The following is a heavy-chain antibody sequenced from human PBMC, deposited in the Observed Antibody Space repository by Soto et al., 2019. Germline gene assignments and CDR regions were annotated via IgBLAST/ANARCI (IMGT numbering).Heavy chain of an antibody. CDR3: ARDRDYVFDY. CDR1: GFIFNSYS. J-gene: IGHJ4*02. CDR2: ISTTGTTT. V-gene: IGHV3-48*01. Sequence: GGSLRLSCEASGFIFNSYSMNWVRQAPGKGLEWVSYISTTGTTTYYAGSVKGRFTISRDNAKNSMYLQLNSLRAEDTAVYFCARDRDYVFDYWGQGTLVTVSS. D-gene: IGHD4-17*01.